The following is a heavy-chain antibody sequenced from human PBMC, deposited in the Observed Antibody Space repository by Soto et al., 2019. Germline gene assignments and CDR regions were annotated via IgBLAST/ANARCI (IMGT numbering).Heavy chain of an antibody. CDR3: ARGSDTFDPREQGAEYFQH. CDR1: GFTFSSYG. D-gene: IGHD1-26*01. CDR2: IWYDGSNK. V-gene: IGHV3-33*01. J-gene: IGHJ1*01. Sequence: QVQLVESGGGVAQPGRSLRLSCAASGFTFSSYGMHWVRQAPGKGLEWLALIWYDGSNKYYADSVKGRFTISRDNSKNSKYLKMNATRAGDTTAYYCARGSDTFDPREQGAEYFQHWGQGPLVT.